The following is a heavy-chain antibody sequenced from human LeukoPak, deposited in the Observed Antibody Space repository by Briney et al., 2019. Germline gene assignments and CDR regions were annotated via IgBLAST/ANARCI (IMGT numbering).Heavy chain of an antibody. J-gene: IGHJ3*02. CDR1: GFTVSSNY. V-gene: IGHV3-53*04. CDR2: IYSGGST. D-gene: IGHD6-19*01. CDR3: ASRSGWYGDAFDI. Sequence: PGGSLRLSCAASGFTVSSNYMSWVRQAQGQGRGWVSVIYSGGSTYYADSVKGRFTISRRNSKNPLYLQMNRLRAEDTAVYYCASRSGWYGDAFDIWGQGTMVTVSS.